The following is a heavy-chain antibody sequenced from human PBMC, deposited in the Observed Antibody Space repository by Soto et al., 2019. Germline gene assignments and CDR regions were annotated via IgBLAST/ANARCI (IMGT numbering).Heavy chain of an antibody. J-gene: IGHJ5*02. CDR3: ARDLPGIAAAPRHNWFDP. Sequence: ASVKVSCKASGYTFTSYYMHWVRQAPGQGLEWMGIINPSGGSTSYAQKFQGRVTMTRDTSTSTVYMELSSLRSEDTAVYYCARDLPGIAAAPRHNWFDPSGQGSLVTVSA. CDR1: GYTFTSYY. CDR2: INPSGGST. D-gene: IGHD6-13*01. V-gene: IGHV1-46*01.